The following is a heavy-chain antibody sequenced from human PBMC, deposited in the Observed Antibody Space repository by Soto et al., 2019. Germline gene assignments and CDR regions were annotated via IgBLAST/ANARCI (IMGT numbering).Heavy chain of an antibody. D-gene: IGHD5-18*01. J-gene: IGHJ6*02. CDR2: IIPIFGTA. CDR3: ARDLRYICGFYYYGLDV. Sequence: QVQLVQSGAEVKKPGASLKVSCKAYGGTFSSYAISWVRQAPGQGLEWMGGIIPIFGTANYAQKFQGRVTISVDKSRSRVYMELSCVRAADTAVYYCARDLRYICGFYYYGLDVWGQGTTVTVSS. CDR1: GGTFSSYA. V-gene: IGHV1-69*06.